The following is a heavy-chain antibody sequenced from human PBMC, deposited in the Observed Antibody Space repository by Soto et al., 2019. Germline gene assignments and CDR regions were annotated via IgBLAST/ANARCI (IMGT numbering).Heavy chain of an antibody. D-gene: IGHD5-12*01. CDR3: ARATRSGSPHFDH. J-gene: IGHJ4*02. V-gene: IGHV1-46*01. CDR1: GYTFSNYY. CDR2: INPSGDST. Sequence: GASVKVSCKGAGYTFSNYYMHWVRQAPGQGLGWMGIINPSGDSTSYAQEFQGRVTMTRETSTSTLYMELSSLRSEDTAVYYCARATRSGSPHFDHWGQGTLVTVSS.